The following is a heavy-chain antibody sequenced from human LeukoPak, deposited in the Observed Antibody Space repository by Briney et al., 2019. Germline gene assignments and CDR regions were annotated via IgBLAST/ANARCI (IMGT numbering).Heavy chain of an antibody. D-gene: IGHD1-26*01. CDR2: IYYSGST. Sequence: SETLSLTCTVSGGSISSYYWSWIRQPPGKGLEWIGYIYYSGSTNYSPSLKSRVTISVDTSKNQFSLELSSVTAADTAVYYCARDRRGVGAAPFDYWGQGTLVTVSS. CDR1: GGSISSYY. J-gene: IGHJ4*02. CDR3: ARDRRGVGAAPFDY. V-gene: IGHV4-59*01.